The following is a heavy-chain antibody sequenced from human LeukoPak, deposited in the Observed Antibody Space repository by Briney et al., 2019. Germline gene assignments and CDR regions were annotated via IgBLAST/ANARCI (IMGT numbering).Heavy chain of an antibody. J-gene: IGHJ4*02. V-gene: IGHV4-4*07. CDR3: ASLPWGARYFDY. CDR2: IYTSGST. Sequence: SETLSLTCTVSGGSISSYYWSWIRQPAGKGLEWIGRIYTSGSTSYNPSLKSRVTISLDRSKNQFSLKLNPVTAADTAVYYCASLPWGARYFDYWGQGTLVTVSS. CDR1: GGSISSYY. D-gene: IGHD1-26*01.